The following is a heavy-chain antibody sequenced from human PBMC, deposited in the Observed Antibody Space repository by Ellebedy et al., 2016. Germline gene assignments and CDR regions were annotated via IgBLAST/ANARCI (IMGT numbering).Heavy chain of an antibody. V-gene: IGHV4-4*07. CDR2: IYSSGST. J-gene: IGHJ6*02. D-gene: IGHD3-10*01. CDR3: ARDQDYYGSGSFAPGMDV. CDR1: GGSISSYY. Sequence: SETLSLXXTVSGGSISSYYWSWIRQPAGKGLEWIGHIYSSGSTNYNPSLKSRVTVSVDTSKNQFSLKLSSVTAADTAVYYCARDQDYYGSGSFAPGMDVWGQGTTVTVSS.